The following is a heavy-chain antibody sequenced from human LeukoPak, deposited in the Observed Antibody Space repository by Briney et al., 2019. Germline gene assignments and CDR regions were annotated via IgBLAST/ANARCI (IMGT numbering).Heavy chain of an antibody. CDR2: VSGISNTI. J-gene: IGHJ4*02. D-gene: IGHD6-19*01. V-gene: IGHV3-48*01. CDR3: ARSSSGWYLFDY. Sequence: GGSLRLSCAASGFTFSTYSTTWVRQAPGKGLEWLSYVSGISNTIYYADSVKGRFTISRDNAKNPLFLHMNSLRAEDTAIYYCARSSSGWYLFDYWGQGTLGTVSS. CDR1: GFTFSTYS.